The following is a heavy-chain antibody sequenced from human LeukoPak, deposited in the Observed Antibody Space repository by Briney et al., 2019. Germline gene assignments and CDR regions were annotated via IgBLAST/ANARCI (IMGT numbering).Heavy chain of an antibody. J-gene: IGHJ4*02. D-gene: IGHD3-10*01. V-gene: IGHV3-7*03. CDR2: IKQDGSEK. Sequence: GRSLRLSCAASGLTFSNYCMDWVRQAPGKGLEWVANIKQDGSEKNYVDSVKGRFIISRDNAKNSLYLQMNTLRADDTAVYYCARDGFGTGSNWGQGTLVTVSS. CDR1: GLTFSNYC. CDR3: ARDGFGTGSN.